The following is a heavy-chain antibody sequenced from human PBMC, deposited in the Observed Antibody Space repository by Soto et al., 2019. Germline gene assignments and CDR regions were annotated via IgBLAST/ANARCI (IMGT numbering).Heavy chain of an antibody. CDR2: IKSIRDGGTT. CDR1: GFTISDDW. D-gene: IGHD3-10*01. CDR3: STDSHFSSVFVRHDY. V-gene: IGHV3-15*07. J-gene: IGHJ4*01. Sequence: EVQLVESGGGLVKPGGSLRLSCAASGFTISDDWINWVRQAPGMGLEWVGRIKSIRDGGTTDFAAPVKARFAISRDDSNNMVYLQINSVNTEDSAVYYCSTDSHFSSVFVRHDYWGQGTLVTVSS.